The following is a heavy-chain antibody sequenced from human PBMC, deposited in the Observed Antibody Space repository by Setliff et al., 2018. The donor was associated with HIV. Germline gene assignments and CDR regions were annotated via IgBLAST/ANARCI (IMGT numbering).Heavy chain of an antibody. CDR1: GGSVSNYY. Sequence: SETLSLTCTVSGGSVSNYYWTWIRQSAGEGLEWIGRMYAAGWSNYNPSLESRVTMSVDRSKDQFSLRLTSVSAADTAVYYCARSIYGSGSHPLDIWGQGTPVTVSS. D-gene: IGHD3-10*01. V-gene: IGHV4-4*07. CDR2: MYAAGWS. J-gene: IGHJ4*02. CDR3: ARSIYGSGSHPLDI.